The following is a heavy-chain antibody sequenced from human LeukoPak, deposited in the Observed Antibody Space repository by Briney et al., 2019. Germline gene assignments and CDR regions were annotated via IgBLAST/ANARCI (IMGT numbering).Heavy chain of an antibody. Sequence: GGSLRLPCAASGFSFSSYGMHWVRQAPGKGLEWVAFIRYDGGNKFYADSVKGRFTISRDNSKNTLYLQMNSLRVEDTAVYYCAKGLGSGYQFDYWGQGTLVTVSS. D-gene: IGHD3-22*01. CDR3: AKGLGSGYQFDY. CDR1: GFSFSSYG. CDR2: IRYDGGNK. V-gene: IGHV3-30*02. J-gene: IGHJ4*02.